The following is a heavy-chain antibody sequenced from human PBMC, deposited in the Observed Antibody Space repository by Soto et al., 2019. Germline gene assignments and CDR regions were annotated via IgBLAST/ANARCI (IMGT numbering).Heavy chain of an antibody. V-gene: IGHV4-4*02. CDR3: ARDRSIPAGGDYYFYGMDV. J-gene: IGHJ6*02. D-gene: IGHD6-6*01. CDR2: IYHSGST. Sequence: SETLSLTCAVSGGSISSSNWWSWVRQPPGKGLEWIGEIYHSGSTNYNPSLKSRVTISVDTSNNQFSLKLNSVTAADTAVYYCARDRSIPAGGDYYFYGMDVWGQGTTVTVYS. CDR1: GGSISSSNW.